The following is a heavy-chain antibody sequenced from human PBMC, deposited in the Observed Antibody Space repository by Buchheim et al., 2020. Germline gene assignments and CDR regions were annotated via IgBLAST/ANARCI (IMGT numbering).Heavy chain of an antibody. Sequence: QVQLVESGGGVVQPGRSLRLSCAVSGFTFSSYGMHWVRQAPGKGLEWVAVISYDGSNKYYAVSVKGRFTISRDNSKYTLYLQMNSLRAEDTAVYYCAKGLGYYDSSGYYGFDYWGKGTL. J-gene: IGHJ4*02. CDR3: AKGLGYYDSSGYYGFDY. V-gene: IGHV3-30*18. CDR1: GFTFSSYG. D-gene: IGHD3-22*01. CDR2: ISYDGSNK.